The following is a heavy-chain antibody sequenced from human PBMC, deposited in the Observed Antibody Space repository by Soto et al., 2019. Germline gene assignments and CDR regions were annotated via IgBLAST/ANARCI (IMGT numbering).Heavy chain of an antibody. Sequence: ASVKVSCKASGYTFTRHYMHWVRQAPGQGLEWMGWINPNSGGTNYAQKFQGWVTMTRDTSISTAYMELSRLRSDDTAVYYCARVAAAALGANWFDPWGQGTLVTVSS. J-gene: IGHJ5*02. CDR2: INPNSGGT. D-gene: IGHD6-13*01. CDR3: ARVAAAALGANWFDP. V-gene: IGHV1-2*04. CDR1: GYTFTRHY.